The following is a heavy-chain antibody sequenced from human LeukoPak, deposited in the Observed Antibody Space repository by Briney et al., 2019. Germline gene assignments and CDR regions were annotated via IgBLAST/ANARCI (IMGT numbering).Heavy chain of an antibody. Sequence: PSETLSLTCAVYGGSFSGYYWSWIRQPPGKGLEWIGEINHSGSTNYNPSLKSRVTISVDTSKNQFSLKLSSVTAADTAVYYCARDKKRWLQSNHLEYYFDYWGQGTLVTVSS. J-gene: IGHJ4*02. CDR2: INHSGST. D-gene: IGHD5-24*01. CDR3: ARDKKRWLQSNHLEYYFDY. CDR1: GGSFSGYY. V-gene: IGHV4-34*01.